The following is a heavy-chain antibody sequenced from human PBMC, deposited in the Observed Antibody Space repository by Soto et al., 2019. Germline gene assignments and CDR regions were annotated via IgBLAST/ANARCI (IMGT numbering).Heavy chain of an antibody. D-gene: IGHD6-19*01. CDR2: IGKNGRDI. CDR1: GFIFSEYE. J-gene: IGHJ4*02. Sequence: GGSLRLSCEVSGFIFSEYEFNWVRQAPGKGLEWVSYIGKNGRDIYDADSVKGRFNSSRDNSKNTLYLQMTDLRAEDTGVYFCAKGLAAMAVAGTGPFDFWGQGNLVTVSS. V-gene: IGHV3-48*03. CDR3: AKGLAAMAVAGTGPFDF.